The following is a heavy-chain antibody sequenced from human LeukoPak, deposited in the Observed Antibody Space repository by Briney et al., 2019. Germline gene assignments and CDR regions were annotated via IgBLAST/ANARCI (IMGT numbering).Heavy chain of an antibody. CDR2: IYPGDSDT. CDR3: ARGYGGSYSQYYYYYYYMDV. Sequence: GESLQISCKGSGYSFTSYWIGWVRQLPGKGLEWMGIIYPGDSDTRYSPSFQGQVTISADKSISTAYLQWSSLKASDTAMYYCARGYGGSYSQYYYYYYYMDVWGKGTTVTVSS. D-gene: IGHD1-26*01. J-gene: IGHJ6*03. CDR1: GYSFTSYW. V-gene: IGHV5-51*01.